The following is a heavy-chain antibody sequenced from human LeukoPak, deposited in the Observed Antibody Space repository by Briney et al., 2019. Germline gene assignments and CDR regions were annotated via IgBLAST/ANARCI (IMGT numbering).Heavy chain of an antibody. V-gene: IGHV3-66*02. J-gene: IGHJ5*02. Sequence: GGSLRLSCAASGFTVSSNYMSWVRQAPGKGLEWVSVIYSGGSTYYADSVKGRFTISRDNSKNTLYLQMNSLRAEDTAVYYCARDLRWNTGETWFDPWGQGTLVTVSS. CDR3: ARDLRWNTGETWFDP. D-gene: IGHD5-24*01. CDR2: IYSGGST. CDR1: GFTVSSNY.